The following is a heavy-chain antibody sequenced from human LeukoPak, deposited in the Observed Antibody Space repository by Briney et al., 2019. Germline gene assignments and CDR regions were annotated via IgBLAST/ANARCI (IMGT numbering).Heavy chain of an antibody. CDR3: ARDRSLHYGSGSLDY. V-gene: IGHV3-33*01. J-gene: IGHJ4*02. CDR1: GFTLSSYG. CDR2: IWYDGSNK. Sequence: GGSLRLSCAASGFTLSSYGMHWVRQAPGKGLEWVAVIWYDGSNKYYADSVKGRFTISRDNSKNTLYLQMNSLRAEDTAVYYCARDRSLHYGSGSLDYWGQGTLVTVSS. D-gene: IGHD3-10*01.